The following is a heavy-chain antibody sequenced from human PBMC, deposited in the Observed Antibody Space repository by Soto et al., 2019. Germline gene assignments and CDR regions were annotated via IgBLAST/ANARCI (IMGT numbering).Heavy chain of an antibody. CDR1: GYTFTSYD. D-gene: IGHD3-9*01. V-gene: IGHV1-8*01. CDR3: ARPNYHILTGRGFDP. Sequence: ASVKVSCKASGYTFTSYDINWVRQATGQGLEWMGWMNPNSGNTGYAQKFQGRVTMTRNTSISTAYMELSSLRSEDTAVYYCARPNYHILTGRGFDPWGQGTLVTVSS. J-gene: IGHJ5*02. CDR2: MNPNSGNT.